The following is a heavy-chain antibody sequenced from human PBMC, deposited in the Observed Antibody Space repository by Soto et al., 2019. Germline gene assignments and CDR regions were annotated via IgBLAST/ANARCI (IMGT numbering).Heavy chain of an antibody. CDR1: GYSFAGHW. V-gene: IGHV5-10-1*01. D-gene: IGHD3-16*01. CDR2: IDPSDSQT. Sequence: GASLKLSCQGSGYSFAGHWIPWARQKPGTGLEWVGRIDPSDSQTYYSPSFRGHVTISATKSITTVFLQWSSLRASDTAMYYCARQIYDSYTGPNFHYYFDSWGQGTPVTVSS. CDR3: ARQIYDSYTGPNFHYYFDS. J-gene: IGHJ4*02.